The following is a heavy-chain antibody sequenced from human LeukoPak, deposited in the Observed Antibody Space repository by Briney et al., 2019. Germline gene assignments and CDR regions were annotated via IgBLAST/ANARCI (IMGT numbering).Heavy chain of an antibody. J-gene: IGHJ2*01. D-gene: IGHD1-26*01. CDR1: GYIFTNYC. V-gene: IGHV5-51*01. CDR3: ARTPSSGNYFPWYFDL. CDR2: IYPADSDI. Sequence: GESLKISCKGSGYIFTNYCIAWGRQTPGKGLDWMGIIYPADSDIRYSPSFQGQVTISVDKSISTAYLQWGSLKALDTAMYYCARTPSSGNYFPWYFDLWGRGTLVTVSS.